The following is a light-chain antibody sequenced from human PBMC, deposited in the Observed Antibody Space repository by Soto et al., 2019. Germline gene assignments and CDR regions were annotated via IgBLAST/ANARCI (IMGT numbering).Light chain of an antibody. V-gene: IGKV3-15*01. CDR1: QSVNNK. CDR3: QQYNNWPPWT. J-gene: IGKJ1*01. Sequence: ILMTQSPATLSVSPGERATLSGRASQSVNNKLAWYQQKPGQAPRLLIYDASTRATGIPARFSGSGSGTEFTLTISGLQSEDFAVYYWQQYNNWPPWTFGQGTKVEIK. CDR2: DAS.